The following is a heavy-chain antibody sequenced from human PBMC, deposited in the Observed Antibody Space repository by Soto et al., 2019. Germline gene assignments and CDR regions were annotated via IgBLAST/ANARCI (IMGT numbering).Heavy chain of an antibody. CDR2: IYPGDSDT. Sequence: LGESLKISCKGSGYSFTSYWIGWVRQMPGKGLEWMGIIYPGDSDTRYSPSFQGQVTISADKSISTAYLQWSSLKASDTAMYYCARLRIAARGGNWFDPWGQGTLVTVSS. D-gene: IGHD6-6*01. CDR1: GYSFTSYW. V-gene: IGHV5-51*01. CDR3: ARLRIAARGGNWFDP. J-gene: IGHJ5*02.